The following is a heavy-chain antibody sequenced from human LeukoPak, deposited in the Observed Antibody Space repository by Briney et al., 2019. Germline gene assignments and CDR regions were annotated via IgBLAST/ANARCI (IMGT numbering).Heavy chain of an antibody. CDR3: ARVTTGH. CDR2: MSSSGSTI. J-gene: IGHJ4*02. CDR1: GFTFSDYY. V-gene: IGHV3-11*04. D-gene: IGHD3-22*01. Sequence: GGSLRLSCAASGFTFSDYYMNWIRQAPGKGLEWISYMSSSGSTISYADSVTGRFTVSRDNAKNSLYLQMNSLRAEDTAVYYCARVTTGHWGQGTLVTVSS.